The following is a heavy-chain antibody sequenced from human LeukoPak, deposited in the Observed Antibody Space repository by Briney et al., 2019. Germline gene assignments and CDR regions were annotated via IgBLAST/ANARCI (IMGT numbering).Heavy chain of an antibody. D-gene: IGHD1-26*01. CDR2: IYHSGST. Sequence: SETLSLTCAVSGGSISSSNWWSWVRQPPGKGLEWIGEIYHSGSTNYNPSLKSRVTISVDKSKNQFSLKLSSVTAADTAVYYCATTILGATIGDYWGQGTLVTVSS. V-gene: IGHV4-4*02. CDR1: GGSISSSNW. CDR3: ATTILGATIGDY. J-gene: IGHJ4*02.